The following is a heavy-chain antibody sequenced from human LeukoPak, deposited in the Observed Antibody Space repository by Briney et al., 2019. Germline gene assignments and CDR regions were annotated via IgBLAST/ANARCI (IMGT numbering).Heavy chain of an antibody. CDR1: GGSISSGGYY. V-gene: IGHV4-31*03. J-gene: IGHJ3*02. D-gene: IGHD3-16*02. CDR3: ARDLEDYDYVWGGYRWLYAFDI. CDR2: IYYGGST. Sequence: PSQTLSLTCTVSGGSISSGGYYWSWIRQHPGKGLEWIGYIYYGGSTYYNPSLKSRVTISVDTSKNQFSLKLSSVTAADTAVYYCARDLEDYDYVWGGYRWLYAFDIWGQGTMVTVSS.